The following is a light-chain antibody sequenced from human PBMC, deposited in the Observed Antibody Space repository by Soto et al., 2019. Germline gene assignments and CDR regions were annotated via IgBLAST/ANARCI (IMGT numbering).Light chain of an antibody. CDR3: LQDDTYPLT. J-gene: IGKJ4*02. V-gene: IGKV1-6*01. CDR1: QGIRND. CDR2: AAS. Sequence: AIQMTQSPSSLSASVEDRVTITCRASQGIRNDLGWYQQKPGKAPKLLIYAASTLPSGVPSRFSGSGSGAEFTLTISSLQPEDCATYYCLQDDTYPLTFGGGTKVEIK.